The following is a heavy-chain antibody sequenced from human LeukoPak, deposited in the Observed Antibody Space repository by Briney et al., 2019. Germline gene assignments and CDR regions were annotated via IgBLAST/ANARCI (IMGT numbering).Heavy chain of an antibody. CDR2: INPSGGST. CDR1: GYTFTSYY. Sequence: GASVKVSCKASGYTFTSYYMHWVRRAPGQGLEWMGIINPSGGSTSYAQKFQGRVTMTRDTSTSTVYMELSSLRSDDTAVYYCARAGTGIVATQWGQGTLVTVSS. J-gene: IGHJ4*02. CDR3: ARAGTGIVATQ. D-gene: IGHD5-12*01. V-gene: IGHV1-46*01.